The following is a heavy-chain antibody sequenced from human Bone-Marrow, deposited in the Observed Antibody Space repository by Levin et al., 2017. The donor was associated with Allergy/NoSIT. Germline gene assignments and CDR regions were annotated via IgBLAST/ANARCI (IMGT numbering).Heavy chain of an antibody. D-gene: IGHD4-17*01. CDR2: IIPMFGTV. Sequence: SVKVSCKASGGTFSRYVISWVRQAPGQGLEWMGGIIPMFGTVNYAEKFQGRVTITADAPTGTAYMELSNLRSEDTAVYYCAGGDFGDYGGNHYYYYMDVWGKGTTVTVFS. CDR1: GGTFSRYV. CDR3: AGGDFGDYGGNHYYYYMDV. J-gene: IGHJ6*03. V-gene: IGHV1-69*13.